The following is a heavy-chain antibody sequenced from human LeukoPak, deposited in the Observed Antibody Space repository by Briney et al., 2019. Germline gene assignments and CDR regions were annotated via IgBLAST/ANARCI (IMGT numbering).Heavy chain of an antibody. V-gene: IGHV3-30*04. Sequence: QPGRSLRLSCTASGFTFSNYAMYWVRQAPGKGLEWVALISYDDGSEKHYGDSVKGRFTISRDNSKNTLYLQMNSLRPDDTAVYCCAIRYSDFWGGFQGNANYFSYFMNVWGTGTTVIVSS. J-gene: IGHJ6*03. CDR3: AIRYSDFWGGFQGNANYFSYFMNV. CDR2: ISYDDGSEK. CDR1: GFTFSNYA. D-gene: IGHD3-3*01.